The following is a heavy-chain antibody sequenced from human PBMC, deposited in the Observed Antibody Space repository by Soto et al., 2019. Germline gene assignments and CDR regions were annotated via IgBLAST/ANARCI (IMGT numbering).Heavy chain of an antibody. V-gene: IGHV3-23*01. D-gene: IGHD2-15*01. CDR3: AKDDSLNGGNSKGYFDY. J-gene: IGHJ4*02. CDR1: GCTFTNHD. Sequence: GGSLRLSCAASGCTFTNHDMSCVRRTPGNRLECFSIISGIGVNTYSADSVKGRFTISRDNSKNTLYLQINSLTAEDTAVYYCAKDDSLNGGNSKGYFDYWGQGTLVTVSS. CDR2: ISGIGVNT.